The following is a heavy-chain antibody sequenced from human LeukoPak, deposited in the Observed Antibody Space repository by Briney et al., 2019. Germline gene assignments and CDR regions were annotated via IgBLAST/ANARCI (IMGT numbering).Heavy chain of an antibody. CDR1: GYSFTSYW. CDR3: ARLIGYDSSGYYRRGDAFDI. J-gene: IGHJ3*02. D-gene: IGHD3-22*01. V-gene: IGHV5-51*01. Sequence: GESLKISCKGSGYSFTSYWIGWVRQMPGKGLEWMGIIYPGDSDTRYSPSFQGLVTTSADKSISTAYLQWSSLKASDTAMYYCARLIGYDSSGYYRRGDAFDIWGQGTMVTVSS. CDR2: IYPGDSDT.